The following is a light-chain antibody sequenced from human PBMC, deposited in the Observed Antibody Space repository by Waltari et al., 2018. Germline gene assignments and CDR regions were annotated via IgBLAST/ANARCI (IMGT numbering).Light chain of an antibody. Sequence: VNWYEYTPADAPKPLILGAASLQRGVPSRFSGRGSGTDFTLTVSSLQPEDFTTDCCQQRFSSPWTFGPGTQV. J-gene: IGKJ1*01. CDR2: GAA. CDR3: QQRFSSPWT. V-gene: IGKV1-39*01.